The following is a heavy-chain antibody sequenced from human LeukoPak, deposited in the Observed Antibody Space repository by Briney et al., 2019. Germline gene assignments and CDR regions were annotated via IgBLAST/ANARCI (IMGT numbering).Heavy chain of an antibody. D-gene: IGHD2-2*01. CDR2: IYYSGTT. Sequence: SETLSLTCTVSGGSISSFYWSWIRQPPGKGLVWIGYIYYSGTTNYNPSLKSRVTISVDRSKNQFSLRLSSVTAADTAVYYCARGSSTSTIDYWGQGTLVTVST. CDR3: ARGSSTSTIDY. CDR1: GGSISSFY. J-gene: IGHJ4*02. V-gene: IGHV4-59*01.